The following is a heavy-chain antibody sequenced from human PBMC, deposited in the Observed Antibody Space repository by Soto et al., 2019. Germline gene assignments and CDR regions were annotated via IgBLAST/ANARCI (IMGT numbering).Heavy chain of an antibody. Sequence: ASETLSLTCTVSGGSLSSGDYYWGWIRQPPGKGLEWIGYIYYSGSTYYNPSLKSRVTISVDTSKNQFSLKLSSVTAADTAVYYCAREVAAAGYDAFDIWGQGTMVTVSS. CDR3: AREVAAAGYDAFDI. J-gene: IGHJ3*02. V-gene: IGHV4-30-4*01. CDR2: IYYSGST. CDR1: GGSLSSGDYY. D-gene: IGHD6-13*01.